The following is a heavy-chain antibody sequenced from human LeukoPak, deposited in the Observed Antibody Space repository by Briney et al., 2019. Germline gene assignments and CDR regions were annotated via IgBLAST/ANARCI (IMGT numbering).Heavy chain of an antibody. J-gene: IGHJ6*03. Sequence: PSETLSLTCTVSGGSISSSSYYWGWIRQPPGKGLEWIGSIYYSGSTYYNPSLKSRVTISVDTSKNQFSLKLSSVTAADTAVYYCARRSSSQLYYYYMDVWGKGTTVTVSS. CDR2: IYYSGST. CDR3: ARRSSSQLYYYYMDV. CDR1: GGSISSSSYY. V-gene: IGHV4-39*07. D-gene: IGHD6-13*01.